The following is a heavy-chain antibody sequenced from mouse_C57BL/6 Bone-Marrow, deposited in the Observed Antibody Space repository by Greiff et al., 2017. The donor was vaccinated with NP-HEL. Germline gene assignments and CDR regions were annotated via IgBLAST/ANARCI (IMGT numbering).Heavy chain of an antibody. CDR3: TTSGSSDY. J-gene: IGHJ2*01. CDR2: IDPENGDT. D-gene: IGHD1-1*01. CDR1: GFNIKDDY. Sequence: EVQLQQSGAELVRPGASVKLSCTASGFNIKDDYMHWVKQRPEQGLEWIGGIDPENGDTEYASKFQGKATITADTSSNPAYLQLSSLTSEDTAVYYCTTSGSSDYWGQGTTLTVSS. V-gene: IGHV14-4*01.